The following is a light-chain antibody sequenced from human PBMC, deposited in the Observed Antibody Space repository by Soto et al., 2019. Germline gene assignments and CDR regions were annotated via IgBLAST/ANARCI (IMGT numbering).Light chain of an antibody. V-gene: IGKV3-11*01. CDR2: DAS. CDR1: QSVNSH. CDR3: QQRSSWIT. J-gene: IGKJ5*01. Sequence: EIVLTQSPATLSLWPGETAILSCRASQSVNSHLSWYQQKPGQAPRLLIYDASKRAPGIPARFSGSRSATEFTLTISSLEPEDFAHYYCQQRSSWITFGQGTRLEIE.